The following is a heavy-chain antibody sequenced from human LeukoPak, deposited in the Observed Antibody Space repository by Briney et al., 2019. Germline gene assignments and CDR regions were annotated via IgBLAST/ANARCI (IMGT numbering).Heavy chain of an antibody. CDR2: IKQDGSEK. CDR3: ARDKGDFWSGTMHFFDI. D-gene: IGHD3-3*01. CDR1: GFTFSSYW. Sequence: GGSLRLSCAASGFTFSSYWMSWVRQAPGKGLEWVANIKQDGSEKYYVDSMKGRFTISRDNAKNSLYLQMNSLRAEDTAVYYCARDKGDFWSGTMHFFDIWGQGNPGHRLL. V-gene: IGHV3-7*01. J-gene: IGHJ3*02.